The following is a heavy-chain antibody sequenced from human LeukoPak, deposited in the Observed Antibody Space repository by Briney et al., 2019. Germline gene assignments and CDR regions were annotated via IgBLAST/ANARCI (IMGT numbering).Heavy chain of an antibody. J-gene: IGHJ6*03. D-gene: IGHD3-22*01. V-gene: IGHV4-59*11. CDR3: AREEGYYDNNSSRYYYYYMDV. Sequence: SETLSLTCTVSGGSISSHYWSWIRQPPGKGLEWIGYVYYSGITNYNPSLKSRVTISVDTSMNQFSLKLSSVTAADTAVYYCAREEGYYDNNSSRYYYYYMDVWGKGTTVTVSS. CDR2: VYYSGIT. CDR1: GGSISSHY.